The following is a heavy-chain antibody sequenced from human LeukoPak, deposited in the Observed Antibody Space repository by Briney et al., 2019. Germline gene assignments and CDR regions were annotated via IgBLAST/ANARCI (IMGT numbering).Heavy chain of an antibody. CDR2: INPNSGGT. J-gene: IGHJ6*03. V-gene: IGHV1-2*02. CDR3: AKDKYNFWSGSNYYYMDV. D-gene: IGHD3-3*01. CDR1: GYTFTGYY. Sequence: VASVKVSCKASGYTFTGYYMHWVRQAPGQGLEWMGWINPNSGGTNYAQKFQGRVTMTRDTSISTAYMELSRLRSDDTAVYYCAKDKYNFWSGSNYYYMDVWGKGTTVTVSS.